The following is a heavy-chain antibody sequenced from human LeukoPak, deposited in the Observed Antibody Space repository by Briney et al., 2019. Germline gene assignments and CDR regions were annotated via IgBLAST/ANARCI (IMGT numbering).Heavy chain of an antibody. J-gene: IGHJ2*01. CDR3: ARDYYYDTSGHRSGYFDL. CDR2: ANPGSGNT. V-gene: IGHV1-8*01. Sequence: GASVKVSCKASGYTFTSYEINWVRQATGQGLEWMGRANPGSGNTGYAQKFQGRATMTRDTSITTAYMELSSLRSEDTAVYYCARDYYYDTSGHRSGYFDLWGRGTLVTVSS. CDR1: GYTFTSYE. D-gene: IGHD3-22*01.